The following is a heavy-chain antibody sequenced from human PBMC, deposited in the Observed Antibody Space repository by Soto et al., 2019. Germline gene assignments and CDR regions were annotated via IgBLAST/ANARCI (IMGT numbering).Heavy chain of an antibody. Sequence: SVKVSWKASGDTFNSYTVNWVRQAPGQGLEWMGRIIPILDIPNYTQKFQGRVTITADQSTSTAYMELSSLRSDDTAVYYCVLQARVVLAGTFDYWGQGTLVTVSS. J-gene: IGHJ4*02. CDR2: IIPILDIP. CDR1: GDTFNSYT. V-gene: IGHV1-69*02. CDR3: VLQARVVLAGTFDY. D-gene: IGHD6-19*01.